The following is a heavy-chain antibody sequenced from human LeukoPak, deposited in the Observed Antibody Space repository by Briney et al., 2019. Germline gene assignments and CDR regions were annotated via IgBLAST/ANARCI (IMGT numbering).Heavy chain of an antibody. CDR2: IYSGGRT. CDR1: GFIVSSNY. V-gene: IGHV3-66*01. Sequence: PGGSLILSCAVSGFIVSSNYMTWVRQAPGKGLEWVSVIYSGGRTYYADSVKGRFTTSRDNSKNTLYLQMNSLRAEDTAVYYCAGGQGWLVGHWGQGTLVTVSS. J-gene: IGHJ5*02. CDR3: AGGQGWLVGH. D-gene: IGHD6-19*01.